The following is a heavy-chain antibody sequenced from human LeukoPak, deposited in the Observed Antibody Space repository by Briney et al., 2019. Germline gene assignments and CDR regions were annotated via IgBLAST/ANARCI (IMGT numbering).Heavy chain of an antibody. CDR1: GYTFTTYS. V-gene: IGHV1-46*01. D-gene: IGHD3-22*01. J-gene: IGHJ3*02. Sequence: ASVKVSCKASGYTFTTYSMHWVRQAPGQGLEWMGIINPSGGSTSYAQKFQGRVTMTRDTSTSTVYMELSSLRSEDTAVYYCARDSYDSSGYYGDDAFDIWGQGTMVTVSS. CDR3: ARDSYDSSGYYGDDAFDI. CDR2: INPSGGST.